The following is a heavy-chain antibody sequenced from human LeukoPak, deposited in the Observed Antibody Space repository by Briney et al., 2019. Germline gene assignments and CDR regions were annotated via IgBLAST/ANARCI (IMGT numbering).Heavy chain of an antibody. CDR1: GFTFSSYE. J-gene: IGHJ6*03. CDR2: ISSSGSTI. V-gene: IGHV3-48*03. D-gene: IGHD6-13*01. CDR3: ARVAYSSSWYTYYMDV. Sequence: GGSLRLSCAASGFTFSSYEMNWVRQAPGKGLEWVSYISSSGSTIYYADSVKGRFTISRDNAKNSLYLQMNSLRAEDTAVYYCARVAYSSSWYTYYMDVWGKGTTVTISS.